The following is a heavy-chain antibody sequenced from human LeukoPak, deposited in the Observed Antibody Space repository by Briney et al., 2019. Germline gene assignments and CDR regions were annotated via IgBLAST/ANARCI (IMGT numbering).Heavy chain of an antibody. CDR3: ARVRELRSQVSWFDP. CDR1: GFTFSSYS. V-gene: IGHV3-21*01. Sequence: PGGSLRLSCAASGFTFSSYSVNWVRQAPGKGLEWVSSISSSSSYIYYADSVKGRFTISRDNAKNSLYLQMNSLRAEDTAVYYCARVRELRSQVSWFDPWGQGTLVTVSS. J-gene: IGHJ5*02. CDR2: ISSSSSYI. D-gene: IGHD1-26*01.